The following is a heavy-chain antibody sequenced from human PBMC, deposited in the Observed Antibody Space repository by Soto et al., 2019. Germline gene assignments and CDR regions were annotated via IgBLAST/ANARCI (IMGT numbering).Heavy chain of an antibody. J-gene: IGHJ6*02. D-gene: IGHD1-26*01. CDR3: ARAPYSGHWNQPWQTPRRPGNYGMDV. CDR2: ISYRGST. Sequence: SETLSLTCAVSGGSLSCYSWNWVRHPPGKGLEWIGEISYRGSTNYNPSLMSRVTISVDTSKNQFSLKLTSVTAADTGVYFCARAPYSGHWNQPWQTPRRPGNYGMDVWGQGTTVTVSS. V-gene: IGHV4-34*01. CDR1: GGSLSCYS.